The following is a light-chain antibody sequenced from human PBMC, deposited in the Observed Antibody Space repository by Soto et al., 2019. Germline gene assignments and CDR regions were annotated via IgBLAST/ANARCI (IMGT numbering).Light chain of an antibody. Sequence: IQLTQSPSSLSASVGDRVTITCGASQGLSSYLAWYQQKPGKAPELLIYVTSTLQSGVPSRFSGSGSGTDCTLTISSLQPEDFATYYCQQHISYPLTFGGGTKVEIK. J-gene: IGKJ4*01. CDR2: VTS. CDR1: QGLSSY. CDR3: QQHISYPLT. V-gene: IGKV1-9*01.